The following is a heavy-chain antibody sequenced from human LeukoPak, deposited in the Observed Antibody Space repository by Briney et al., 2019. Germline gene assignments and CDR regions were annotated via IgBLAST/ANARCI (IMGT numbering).Heavy chain of an antibody. Sequence: ASVTVSCKASGYTITGYYMRWVRQAPGQGLEWMVWINANNDGSVYAQKFQGRVTMTRDTSINTAYMELSRLRSDDTAVYYCARKRGVGVDTNAFDMWGQGTMVTVSS. CDR1: GYTITGYY. CDR2: INANNDGS. CDR3: ARKRGVGVDTNAFDM. V-gene: IGHV1-2*02. D-gene: IGHD3-3*01. J-gene: IGHJ3*02.